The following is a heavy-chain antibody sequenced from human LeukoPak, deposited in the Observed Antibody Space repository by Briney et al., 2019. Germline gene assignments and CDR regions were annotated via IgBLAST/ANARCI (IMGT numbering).Heavy chain of an antibody. J-gene: IGHJ6*04. Sequence: SVKVSCKAPGGTFSSYAISWVRQAPGQGLEWMGGIIPIFGTANYAQKFQGRVTITADKSTSTAYMELSSLRSEDTAVYYCARDALGIYTSYYYGMDVWGKGTTVTVSS. CDR2: IIPIFGTA. CDR1: GGTFSSYA. CDR3: ARDALGIYTSYYYGMDV. D-gene: IGHD4-11*01. V-gene: IGHV1-69*06.